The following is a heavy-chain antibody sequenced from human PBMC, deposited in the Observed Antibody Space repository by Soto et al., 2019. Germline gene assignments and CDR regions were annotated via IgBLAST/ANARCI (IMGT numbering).Heavy chain of an antibody. V-gene: IGHV3-48*01. J-gene: IGHJ6*03. CDR2: ISSSSSTI. D-gene: IGHD6-13*01. Sequence: EVQLVESGGGLVQPGGSLRLSCAASGFTFSSYSMNWVRQAPGKGLEWVSYISSSSSTIYYADSVKGRFTTSRDNAKNSLYLQMNSLRAEDTAVYYCARDLAAAGNYYYYYMDVWGKGTTVTVSS. CDR3: ARDLAAAGNYYYYYMDV. CDR1: GFTFSSYS.